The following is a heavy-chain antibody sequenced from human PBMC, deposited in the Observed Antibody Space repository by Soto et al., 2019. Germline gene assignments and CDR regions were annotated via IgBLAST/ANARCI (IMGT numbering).Heavy chain of an antibody. J-gene: IGHJ5*02. CDR2: ISYDGSNK. V-gene: IGHV3-30*18. D-gene: IGHD6-13*01. CDR1: GFTFSSYG. Sequence: GGSLRLSCAASGFTFSSYGMHWVRQAPGKGLEWVAVISYDGSNKYYADSVKGRFTISRDNSKNTLYLQMNSLRAEDTAVYYCAKDHFLPRIAAAGNPFDPWGQGTLVTVSS. CDR3: AKDHFLPRIAAAGNPFDP.